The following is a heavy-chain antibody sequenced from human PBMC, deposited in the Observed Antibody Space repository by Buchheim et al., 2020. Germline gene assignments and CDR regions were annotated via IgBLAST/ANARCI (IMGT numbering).Heavy chain of an antibody. Sequence: QVQLVESGGGVVQPGRSLRLSCAASGFTFSSYAMHWVRQAPGKGLEWVAVISYDGSNKYYADSVKGRFTISRDNSKNTLYLQMNSLRVEDTAVYYCLCLGFESFPWGQGTL. D-gene: IGHD1-26*01. CDR1: GFTFSSYA. V-gene: IGHV3-30-3*01. CDR3: LCLGFESFP. CDR2: ISYDGSNK. J-gene: IGHJ5*02.